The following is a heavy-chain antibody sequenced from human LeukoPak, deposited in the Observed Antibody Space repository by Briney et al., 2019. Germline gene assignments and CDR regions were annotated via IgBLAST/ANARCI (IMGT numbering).Heavy chain of an antibody. J-gene: IGHJ6*04. V-gene: IGHV3-30*04. CDR2: ISYDGSNK. Sequence: PGRSLGLSCAASGFTFSSYAMHWVRQAPGKGLEWVAVISYDGSNKYYADSVKGRFTISRDNSKNTLYLQMNSLRAEDTAVYYCARVEDSGYGGDYHYGMDVWGKGTTVTVSS. CDR1: GFTFSSYA. D-gene: IGHD5-12*01. CDR3: ARVEDSGYGGDYHYGMDV.